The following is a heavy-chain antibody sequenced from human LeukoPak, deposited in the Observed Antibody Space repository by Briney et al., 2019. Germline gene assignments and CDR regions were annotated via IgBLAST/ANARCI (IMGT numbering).Heavy chain of an antibody. CDR3: ASPERGHPLAAADHFDY. J-gene: IGHJ4*02. Sequence: PGGSLRLSCAASGFTVSSNYMSWVRQAPGKGLEWVSVIYSGGSTYYADSVKGRFTISRDNSKNTLYLQMNSLRAEDTAVYYCASPERGHPLAAADHFDYWGQGTLVTVSS. V-gene: IGHV3-66*01. D-gene: IGHD6-13*01. CDR2: IYSGGST. CDR1: GFTVSSNY.